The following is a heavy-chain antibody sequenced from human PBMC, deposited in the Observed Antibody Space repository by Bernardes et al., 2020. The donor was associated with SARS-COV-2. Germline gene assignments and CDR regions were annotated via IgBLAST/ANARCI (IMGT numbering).Heavy chain of an antibody. J-gene: IGHJ4*02. CDR2: IYYSGST. CDR1: GGSISSSY. CDR3: ARLEAGNFDY. Sequence: SETLSLTCTVSGGSISSSYWSWIRQPPGKGLEWIGYIYYSGSTNYSPSLKSRVTILVDTSKDQFSLKLSSVTAADTAVYYCARLEAGNFDYWGQGTLVTVSS. D-gene: IGHD3-3*01. V-gene: IGHV4-59*01.